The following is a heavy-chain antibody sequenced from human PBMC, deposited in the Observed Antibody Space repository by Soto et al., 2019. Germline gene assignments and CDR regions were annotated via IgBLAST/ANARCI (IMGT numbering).Heavy chain of an antibody. V-gene: IGHV4-4*02. CDR3: ASFRRFKWELPPADAFDI. CDR2: TYQSGST. CDR1: CVSIVRSHW. J-gene: IGHJ3*02. D-gene: IGHD1-26*01. Sequence: PSETLSRTCAGSCVSIVRSHWCSWVRLPPGRGLEWSGRTYQSGSTSCNPCLKSRVTISVDKSKNQFSLKLSSVTAADTAVYYCASFRRFKWELPPADAFDIWGQGTMVT.